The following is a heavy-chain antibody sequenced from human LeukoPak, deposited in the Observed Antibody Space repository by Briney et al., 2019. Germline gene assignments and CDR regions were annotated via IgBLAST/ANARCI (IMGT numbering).Heavy chain of an antibody. Sequence: GASVKVSCKASGYTFTSYGISWVRQAPGQGLERMGWISAYNGNTNYAQKLQGRVTMTTDTSTSTAYMELRSLRSGDTAVYYWARRHLAGTTLGFDYWGQGTLVTVSS. CDR1: GYTFTSYG. CDR3: ARRHLAGTTLGFDY. D-gene: IGHD1/OR15-1a*01. J-gene: IGHJ4*02. V-gene: IGHV1-18*01. CDR2: ISAYNGNT.